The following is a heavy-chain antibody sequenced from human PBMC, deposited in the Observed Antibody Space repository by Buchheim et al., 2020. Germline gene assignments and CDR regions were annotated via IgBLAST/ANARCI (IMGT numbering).Heavy chain of an antibody. J-gene: IGHJ4*02. CDR1: GFTFSSYW. Sequence: EVQLVESGGGLVQPGGSLRLSCAAYGFTFSSYWMSWVRQAPGKGLEWVANIKQDRSEKYYVDSVKGRFTISRDNAKNSLYLQMNSLRTEDTAVYYCARDRGKGSGSESSPLDYWGQGTL. CDR3: ARDRGKGSGSESSPLDY. CDR2: IKQDRSEK. D-gene: IGHD3-10*01. V-gene: IGHV3-7*04.